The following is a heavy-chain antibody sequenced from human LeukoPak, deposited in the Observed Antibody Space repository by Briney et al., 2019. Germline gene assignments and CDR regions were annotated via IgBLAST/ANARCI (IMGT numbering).Heavy chain of an antibody. CDR2: IDPSDSYT. CDR1: GNSFNNYW. J-gene: IGHJ5*02. CDR3: ARLGSNNYFDP. V-gene: IGHV5-10-1*01. D-gene: IGHD7-27*01. Sequence: GESLKISCQGSGNSFNNYWISWVRQLPGKGLEWMGRIDPSDSYTNYSPSFQGHVTISADKSINTAFLQWSSLKASDTAMYYCARLGSNNYFDPWGPGTLVTVSS.